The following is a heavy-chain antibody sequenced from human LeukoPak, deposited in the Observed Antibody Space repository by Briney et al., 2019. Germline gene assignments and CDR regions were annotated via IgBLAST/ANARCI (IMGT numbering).Heavy chain of an antibody. D-gene: IGHD6-13*01. Sequence: LSLTCTVSGGSISSGGYYWSWVRQAPGKGLEWVSVIYSGGSTYYADSVKGRFTISRDNSKNTLYLQMNSLRAEDTAVYYCARVSGSSWYLYFQHWGQGTLVTVSS. CDR3: ARVSGSSWYLYFQH. V-gene: IGHV3-66*01. CDR1: GGSISSGGYY. J-gene: IGHJ1*01. CDR2: IYSGGST.